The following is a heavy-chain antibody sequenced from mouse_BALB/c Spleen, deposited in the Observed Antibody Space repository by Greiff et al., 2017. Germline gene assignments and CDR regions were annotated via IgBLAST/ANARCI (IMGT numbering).Heavy chain of an antibody. CDR2: INPDSSTI. CDR1: GLDFSRYW. V-gene: IGHV4-1*02. D-gene: IGHD1-2*01. Sequence: AAEGLDFSRYWMSWVRQAPGKGLEWIGEINPDSSTINYTPSLKDKFIISRDNAKNTLYLQMSKVRSEDTALYYCARLRGYGHFDYWGQGTTLTVSS. CDR3: ARLRGYGHFDY. J-gene: IGHJ2*01.